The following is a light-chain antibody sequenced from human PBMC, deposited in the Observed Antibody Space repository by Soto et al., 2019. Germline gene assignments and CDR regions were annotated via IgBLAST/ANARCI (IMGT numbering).Light chain of an antibody. CDR1: SSDVGGYNY. J-gene: IGLJ1*01. CDR3: SSYTSSSPLSV. V-gene: IGLV2-14*01. Sequence: QSVLTQPASVSGSPGQSITISCTGTSSDVGGYNYVSWYQQHPGKAPKLMIYDVSNRPSGVSNRFSGSKSGNTASLTISGLQAEDEADYYCSSYTSSSPLSVFGTGTRSPS. CDR2: DVS.